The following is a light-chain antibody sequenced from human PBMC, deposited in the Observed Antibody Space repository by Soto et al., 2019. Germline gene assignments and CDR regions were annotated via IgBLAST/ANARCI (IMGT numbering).Light chain of an antibody. Sequence: EIVLTQSPATLSLSPGERATLSCRASQSFSSNLAWYQQKPGQAPRFLIYGASTRATGIPARFSGSGSGTEFTLTISSLQSEDFAVYYCQQYDNWPLTFGGGTKVDIK. CDR3: QQYDNWPLT. CDR2: GAS. CDR1: QSFSSN. J-gene: IGKJ4*01. V-gene: IGKV3-15*01.